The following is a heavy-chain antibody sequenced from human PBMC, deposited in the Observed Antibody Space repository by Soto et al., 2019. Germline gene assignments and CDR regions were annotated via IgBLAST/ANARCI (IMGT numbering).Heavy chain of an antibody. V-gene: IGHV3-23*01. J-gene: IGHJ6*02. CDR3: AKYGRWLVHFYYYGMDV. CDR1: GFTFSSYA. CDR2: ISGSGGST. D-gene: IGHD6-19*01. Sequence: EAQLLESGGGLVQPGGSLRLSCAASGFTFSSYAMSWDRPAPGKGLEWVSAISGSGGSTYYADSVKGRLTISRDNSKTPLYLQMNSLRAEDTAVYYCAKYGRWLVHFYYYGMDVWGQGTTVTVSS.